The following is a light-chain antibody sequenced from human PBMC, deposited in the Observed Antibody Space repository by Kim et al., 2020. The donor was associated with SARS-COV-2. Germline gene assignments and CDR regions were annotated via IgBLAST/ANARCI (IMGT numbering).Light chain of an antibody. CDR2: AAS. V-gene: IGKV1-17*03. CDR3: LQHNSYPLT. CDR1: PGIRQH. J-gene: IGKJ4*01. Sequence: SATVGDRGSITCQARPGIRQHLSWFQQKPGKVPKRLFSAASTLQRGAPSRFSCSGSGTEFTLTLSRLQPADVSTSYCLQHNSYPLTFGGGTKLEI.